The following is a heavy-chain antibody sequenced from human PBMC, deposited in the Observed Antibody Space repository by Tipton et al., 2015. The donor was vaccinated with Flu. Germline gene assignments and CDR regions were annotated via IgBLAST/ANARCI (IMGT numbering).Heavy chain of an antibody. V-gene: IGHV3-49*04. D-gene: IGHD4-17*01. CDR3: TREHHGDKAMDY. Sequence: SLRLSCTVSGFTFDAYAVSWVRQAPGKGLEWVGFIRRKAYGGTPEYAASVKGRSTIARDESRSIDYLQMSSLKTEDTTVNYCTREHHGDKAMDYWGQGTLVTGSS. J-gene: IGHJ4*01. CDR2: IRRKAYGGTP. CDR1: GFTFDAYA.